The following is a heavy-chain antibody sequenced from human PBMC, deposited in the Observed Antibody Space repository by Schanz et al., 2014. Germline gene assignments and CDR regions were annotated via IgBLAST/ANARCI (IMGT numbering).Heavy chain of an antibody. V-gene: IGHV3-7*01. CDR1: GLTFTSAW. CDR2: IKKDGSEK. D-gene: IGHD4-17*01. J-gene: IGHJ3*02. Sequence: EVQLVESGGGLVQPGGSLRLSCATSGLTFTSAWMSWVRQAPGKGLEWVANIKKDGSEKYYVDSVKGRFTISRDNAKNSLFLQMNSLRPEDTAVYYCARKMKLGVYGGKGHDSLDIWGQGTMVTVSS. CDR3: ARKMKLGVYGGKGHDSLDI.